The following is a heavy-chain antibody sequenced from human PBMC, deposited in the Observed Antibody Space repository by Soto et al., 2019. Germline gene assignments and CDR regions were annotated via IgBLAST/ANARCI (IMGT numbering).Heavy chain of an antibody. V-gene: IGHV1-69*13. Sequence: ASVKVSCKASGGTFSSYAISWVRQAPGQELEWMGGIIPIFGTANYAQKFQGRVTITADESTSTAYMELSSLRSEDAAVYYCARGGDYGDVDAFDIWGQGTMVTVSS. D-gene: IGHD4-17*01. J-gene: IGHJ3*02. CDR3: ARGGDYGDVDAFDI. CDR2: IIPIFGTA. CDR1: GGTFSSYA.